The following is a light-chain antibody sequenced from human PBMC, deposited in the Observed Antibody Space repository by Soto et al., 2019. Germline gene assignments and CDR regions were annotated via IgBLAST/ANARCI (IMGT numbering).Light chain of an antibody. V-gene: IGKV1-5*01. Sequence: DIQMTQSPSTLSASVGDRVTITCRASQSISSWLAWYQQKPGKAPKLLIYDASSLESGVPSRFSGSGSGTEFTLTISSLQSDDFAVYYCQQYNTCPGTFGGGTKVDI. J-gene: IGKJ4*02. CDR3: QQYNTCPGT. CDR1: QSISSW. CDR2: DAS.